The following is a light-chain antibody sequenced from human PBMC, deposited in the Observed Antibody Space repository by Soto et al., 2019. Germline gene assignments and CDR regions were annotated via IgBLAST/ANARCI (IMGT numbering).Light chain of an antibody. CDR1: QSLVYSDVNAY. CDR3: IGCSLWWWT. V-gene: IGKV2-30*01. Sequence: LVAVGQPASISCRSSQSLVYSDVNAYLIWFHQRPGQSPRRLIFKVSNRDSGVPDRFSGSGAGCQFTLKICSVGTQDIGAYDFIGCSLWWWTFGQGTKVDI. J-gene: IGKJ1*01. CDR2: KVS.